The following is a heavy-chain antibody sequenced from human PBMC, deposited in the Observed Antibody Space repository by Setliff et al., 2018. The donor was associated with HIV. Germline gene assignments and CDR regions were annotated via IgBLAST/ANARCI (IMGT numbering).Heavy chain of an antibody. CDR1: GGSISNGDYY. CDR3: ARAPLSRLRSYYYFDY. D-gene: IGHD4-17*01. V-gene: IGHV4-30-4*08. CDR2: IYYSGSI. J-gene: IGHJ4*02. Sequence: PSETLSLTCTVSGGSISNGDYYWSWIRQPPGKGLEWIGYIYYSGSIYYNPSLKSRVTISIDTSKNQFSLKLSSVTAADTAVYYCARAPLSRLRSYYYFDYWGQGILVTVSS.